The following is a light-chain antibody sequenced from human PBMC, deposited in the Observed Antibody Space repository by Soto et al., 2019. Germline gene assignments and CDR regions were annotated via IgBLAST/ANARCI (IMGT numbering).Light chain of an antibody. CDR1: SSDVGGYNY. CDR2: DVS. Sequence: QSVLTQPASVSGSPGQSITISCTGTSSDVGGYNYVSWYQQHPGKAPKLMIYDVSNRPSGVSNRFSGSKSGNTASLTISGLQAEDDADYYCCSYAGSSTYVFGTGTKVTVL. V-gene: IGLV2-14*01. J-gene: IGLJ1*01. CDR3: CSYAGSSTYV.